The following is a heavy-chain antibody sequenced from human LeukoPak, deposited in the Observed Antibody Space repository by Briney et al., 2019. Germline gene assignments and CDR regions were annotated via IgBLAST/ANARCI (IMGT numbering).Heavy chain of an antibody. CDR1: GGSISSSNW. J-gene: IGHJ4*02. D-gene: IGHD2-2*02. V-gene: IGHV4-4*02. Sequence: PSGTLSLTCAVSGGSISSSNWWSWVRQPPGKGLEWIGEIYHSGSTNYNPSLKSRVTISVDTSKNQFSLKLSSVTAADTAVYYCASRAYCSSTSCYKGLGYWGQGTLVTVSS. CDR3: ASRAYCSSTSCYKGLGY. CDR2: IYHSGST.